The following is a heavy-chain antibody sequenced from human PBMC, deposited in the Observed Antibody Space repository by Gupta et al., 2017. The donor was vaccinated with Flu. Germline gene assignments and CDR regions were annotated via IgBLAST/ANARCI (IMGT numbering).Heavy chain of an antibody. CDR3: ARGRKDHVPKYSRGHRGFDY. D-gene: IGHD6-19*01. J-gene: IGHJ4*02. V-gene: IGHV4-34*01. CDR1: GGSFSGYY. CDR2: INHSGST. Sequence: QVQLQQWGAGLLTPSETLSLTCAVYGGSFSGYYWSWIRQPPGKGLEWIGEINHSGSTNYNPSLKSRVTISVDTSKNQFSLKLSSVTAADTAVYYCARGRKDHVPKYSRGHRGFDYWGQGTLVTVSS.